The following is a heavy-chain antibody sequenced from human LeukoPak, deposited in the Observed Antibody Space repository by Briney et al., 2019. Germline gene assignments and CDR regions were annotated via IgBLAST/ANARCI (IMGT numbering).Heavy chain of an antibody. CDR1: GYTFTSYA. CDR3: ARDLVGYCSGGSCSHYGMDV. V-gene: IGHV1-3*01. CDR2: INAGNGNT. D-gene: IGHD2-15*01. J-gene: IGHJ6*02. Sequence: ASVNVSCKASGYTFTSYAMHWVRQAPGQRLEWMGWINAGNGNTKYSQKFQGRVTITRDTSASTAYMELSSLRSEDTAVYYCARDLVGYCSGGSCSHYGMDVWGQGTTVTVSS.